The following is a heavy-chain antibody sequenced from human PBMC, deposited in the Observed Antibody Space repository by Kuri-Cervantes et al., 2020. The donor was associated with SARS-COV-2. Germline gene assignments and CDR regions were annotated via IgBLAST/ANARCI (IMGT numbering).Heavy chain of an antibody. Sequence: QTLSLTCAGSAFVFSDNAMHWVRQAPGKGLEWVGFIRSKAYGGTTEYAASVKGRFTISRDDSKSIAYLQMNSLKTEDTAVYYCTRDLLWFGDLGFDYWGQGTLVTVSS. CDR1: AFVFSDNA. D-gene: IGHD3-10*01. J-gene: IGHJ4*02. V-gene: IGHV3-49*04. CDR2: IRSKAYGGTT. CDR3: TRDLLWFGDLGFDY.